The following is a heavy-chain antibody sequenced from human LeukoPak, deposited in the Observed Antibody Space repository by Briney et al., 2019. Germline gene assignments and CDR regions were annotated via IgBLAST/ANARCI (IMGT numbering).Heavy chain of an antibody. D-gene: IGHD5-18*01. CDR1: GFTFTTYA. CDR3: ANTGPGHTAMVKYFDY. Sequence: GGSLRLSCAASGFTFTTYAMTWVRQAPGKGLEWVSTGTTFYADSVKGRFTISRDNSKNTVYLQMNSLRAEDTAVYYCANTGPGHTAMVKYFDYWGQGTLVTVSS. V-gene: IGHV3-23*01. CDR2: GTT. J-gene: IGHJ4*02.